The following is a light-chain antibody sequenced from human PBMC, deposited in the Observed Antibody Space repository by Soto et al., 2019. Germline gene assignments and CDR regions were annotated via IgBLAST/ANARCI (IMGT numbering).Light chain of an antibody. J-gene: IGKJ5*01. CDR2: GIS. Sequence: EIVMTQSPATLSVSPGERATLSCRASQSVNSNYLAWYQQKPGQAPRLLIYGISKRATDIPDRFSGSGSGTDFTLTISRLEPEDFEVYYCHQYGSSPWTFGQGTRLEIK. V-gene: IGKV3-20*01. CDR3: HQYGSSPWT. CDR1: QSVNSNY.